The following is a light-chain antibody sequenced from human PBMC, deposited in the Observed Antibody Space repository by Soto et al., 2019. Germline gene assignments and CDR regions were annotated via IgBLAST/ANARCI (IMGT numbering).Light chain of an antibody. CDR1: QDISNY. CDR2: DAS. Sequence: DIQMTQSPSSLSASVGDRVTITCQASQDISNYLNWYQQKPGKAPKLLIYDASNLETGVPSRFSGSGSGTDFTFTISSLQPEDIATYYCQQYDNRPLSITFVQGTRLEIK. V-gene: IGKV1-33*01. CDR3: QQYDNRPLSIT. J-gene: IGKJ5*01.